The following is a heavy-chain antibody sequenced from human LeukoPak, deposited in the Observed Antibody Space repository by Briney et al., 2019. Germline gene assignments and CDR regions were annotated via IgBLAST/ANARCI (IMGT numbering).Heavy chain of an antibody. Sequence: RGSLRLSCAASGFTFSSYGMHWVRQAPGKGLEWVAFIRYDGSNKYYADSVKGRFTISRDNSKNTLYLQMNSLRAEDTAVYYCAKEKLKFSGSYRDAFDIWGQGTMVTVS. V-gene: IGHV3-30*02. J-gene: IGHJ3*02. CDR3: AKEKLKFSGSYRDAFDI. D-gene: IGHD1-26*01. CDR2: IRYDGSNK. CDR1: GFTFSSYG.